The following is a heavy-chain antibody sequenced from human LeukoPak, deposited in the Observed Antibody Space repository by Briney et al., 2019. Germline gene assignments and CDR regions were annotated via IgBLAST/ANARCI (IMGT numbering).Heavy chain of an antibody. Sequence: GGSLRLSCAASEFSLSSYSMDWFRQTPGKGLEWISYISSSGRTVYYADSVEGRFTVSRDNAKNALYLEMNDLRAEDSAVYYCARDINYCAPTLCHRNWFDPWGQGTLVTVSS. J-gene: IGHJ5*02. CDR1: EFSLSSYS. D-gene: IGHD4/OR15-4a*01. CDR2: ISSSGRTV. V-gene: IGHV3-48*01. CDR3: ARDINYCAPTLCHRNWFDP.